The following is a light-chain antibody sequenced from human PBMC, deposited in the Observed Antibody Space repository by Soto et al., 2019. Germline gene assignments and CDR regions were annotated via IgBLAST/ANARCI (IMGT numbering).Light chain of an antibody. J-gene: IGKJ1*01. CDR2: AAS. CDR3: QQCGSSPWT. Sequence: ESVLTQAPGTLSLSPGEGATLSCRASQSVSSYYLAWYQQKPGQAPRLLIYAASSRATGIPDRFSGGGSGTDFTLTISRLEPEDFAAYYCQQCGSSPWTFGQGTKVDIK. V-gene: IGKV3-20*01. CDR1: QSVSSYY.